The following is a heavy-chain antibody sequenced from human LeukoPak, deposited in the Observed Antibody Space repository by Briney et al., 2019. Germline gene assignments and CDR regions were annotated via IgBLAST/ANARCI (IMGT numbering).Heavy chain of an antibody. Sequence: SETLSLTCTVSGGSISSYYWSWIRQPPGKGLEWIGYIYYSGSTNYNPSLKSRVTISVDTSKNQFSLKLSSVTAADTAVYYCAREPSPGRTPYYYYGMDVWGQGTTVTVSS. D-gene: IGHD2-15*01. CDR2: IYYSGST. CDR3: AREPSPGRTPYYYYGMDV. J-gene: IGHJ6*02. V-gene: IGHV4-59*01. CDR1: GGSISSYY.